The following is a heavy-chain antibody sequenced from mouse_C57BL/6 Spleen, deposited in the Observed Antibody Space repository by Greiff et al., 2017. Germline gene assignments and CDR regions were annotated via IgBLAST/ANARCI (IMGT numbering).Heavy chain of an antibody. CDR1: GYTFTSYW. V-gene: IGHV1-74*01. D-gene: IGHD4-1*01. Sequence: VQLQQPGAELVKPGASVKVSCKASGYTFTSYWMHWVKQRPGPGLEWIGRIHPSDSDTNYNQKFKGKATLTVDKSSRTAYMQLRSRTSADSAVYDCANWDDGYWYFGVWGTGTTVTVAS. CDR2: IHPSDSDT. J-gene: IGHJ1*03. CDR3: ANWDDGYWYFGV.